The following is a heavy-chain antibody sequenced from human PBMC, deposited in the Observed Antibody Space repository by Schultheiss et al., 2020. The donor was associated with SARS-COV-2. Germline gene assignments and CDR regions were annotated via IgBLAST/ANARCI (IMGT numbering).Heavy chain of an antibody. CDR3: AKGLDPHAFDI. Sequence: GGSLRLSCAASGFTFSSYWMHWVRQAPGKGLEWVSYISSSSSTIYYADSVKGRFTISRDNAKNSLYLQMNSLRAEDTAVYYCAKGLDPHAFDIWGQGTMVTVSS. CDR1: GFTFSSYW. CDR2: ISSSSSTI. D-gene: IGHD4-11*01. J-gene: IGHJ3*02. V-gene: IGHV3-48*01.